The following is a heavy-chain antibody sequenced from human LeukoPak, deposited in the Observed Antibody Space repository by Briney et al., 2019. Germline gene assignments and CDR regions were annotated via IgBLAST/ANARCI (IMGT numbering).Heavy chain of an antibody. CDR2: ISYDGSNK. Sequence: GGSLRLSCAASGFTFSSYGMHWVRQAPGKGLEWVAVISYDGSNKYYADSVKGRFTISRDNSKNTLYLQMNSLRAEDTAVYYCLYRGYSYGYDYWGQGTLVTVSS. CDR1: GFTFSSYG. V-gene: IGHV3-30*19. D-gene: IGHD5-18*01. J-gene: IGHJ4*02. CDR3: LYRGYSYGYDY.